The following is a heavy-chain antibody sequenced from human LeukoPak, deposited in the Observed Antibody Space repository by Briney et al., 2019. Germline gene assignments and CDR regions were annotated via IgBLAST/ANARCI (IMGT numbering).Heavy chain of an antibody. CDR1: GFTFSSYV. CDR3: AKGRGTVGGTSFIYYYMDV. V-gene: IGHV3-30*04. D-gene: IGHD6-19*01. CDR2: ISYDGSNK. Sequence: GGSLRLSCAASGFTFSSYVMHWVRQAPGRGLEWVAGISYDGSNKYFADSVKGRFTISRDNSENTLYLQMNSLRPEDTAVYYCAKGRGTVGGTSFIYYYMDVWGKGTTVTVAS. J-gene: IGHJ6*03.